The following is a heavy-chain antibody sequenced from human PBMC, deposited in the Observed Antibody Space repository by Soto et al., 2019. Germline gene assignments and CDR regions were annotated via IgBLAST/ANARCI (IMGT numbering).Heavy chain of an antibody. J-gene: IGHJ6*02. Sequence: GGSLRLSCAASGFTFSNAWMSWVRQAPGKGLEWVGRIKSKTDGGTTDYAAPVKGRFTISRDDSKNTLYLQMNSLKTEDTAVYYCTTDHYADYGGNYYYYGMDVWGQGTTVTVSS. V-gene: IGHV3-15*01. CDR3: TTDHYADYGGNYYYYGMDV. CDR2: IKSKTDGGTT. CDR1: GFTFSNAW. D-gene: IGHD4-17*01.